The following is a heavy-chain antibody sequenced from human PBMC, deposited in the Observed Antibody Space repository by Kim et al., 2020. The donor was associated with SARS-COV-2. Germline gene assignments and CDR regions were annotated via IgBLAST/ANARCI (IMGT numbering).Heavy chain of an antibody. J-gene: IGHJ4*02. Sequence: SETLSLTCTVSGGSISSSSYYWGWIRQPPGKGLEWIGSIYYSGSTYYNPSLKSRVTISVDTSKNQFSLKLSSVTAADTAVYYCARLTYYYGSGESFWGQGTLVTVSS. CDR2: IYYSGST. CDR1: GGSISSSSYY. D-gene: IGHD3-10*01. CDR3: ARLTYYYGSGESF. V-gene: IGHV4-39*01.